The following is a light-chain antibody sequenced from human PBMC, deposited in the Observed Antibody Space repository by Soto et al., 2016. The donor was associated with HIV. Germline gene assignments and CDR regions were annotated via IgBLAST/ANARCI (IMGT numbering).Light chain of an antibody. V-gene: IGKV1-5*03. J-gene: IGKJ1*01. Sequence: DIQMTQSPSTLSASVGDRVTITCRASQSIRSWLAWYQQKPGKAPKLLIYKASSLESGVPSRFSGSGSGTEFTLTISSLQPDDFATYYCLQDYNYPRTFGQGTKVEIK. CDR2: KAS. CDR3: LQDYNYPRT. CDR1: QSIRSW.